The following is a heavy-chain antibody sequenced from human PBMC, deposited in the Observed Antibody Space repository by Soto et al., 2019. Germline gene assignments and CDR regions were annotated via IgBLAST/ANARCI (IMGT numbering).Heavy chain of an antibody. CDR2: INAYTGNT. CDR1: GYPFTSYG. V-gene: IGHV1-18*04. CDR3: ARAGSISVPSRSGPGYGMGV. J-gene: IGHJ6*02. Sequence: ASVKVFSKASGYPFTSYGISWVRQAPGQGLEWMGGINAYTGNTNYAQKLQGRVTMATDTSTSTAYMELRSLRSDGTPVYYCARAGSISVPSRSGPGYGMGVWGQETTFAASS. D-gene: IGHD2-2*01.